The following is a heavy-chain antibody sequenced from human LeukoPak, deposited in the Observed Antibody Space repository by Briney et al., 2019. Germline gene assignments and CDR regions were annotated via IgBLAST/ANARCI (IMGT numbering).Heavy chain of an antibody. Sequence: SAMVSWKASGYTCNSVYLGCVRNINGQGLEWMGIINPSGGSTSYAQKFQGRVTMTRDTSTSTVYMELSSLRSEDTAVYYCARIRETKHGSGYSYYFDHWGQGSLVTVSS. J-gene: IGHJ4*02. CDR1: GYTCNSVY. D-gene: IGHD3-10*01. V-gene: IGHV1-46*02. CDR3: ARIRETKHGSGYSYYFDH. CDR2: INPSGGST.